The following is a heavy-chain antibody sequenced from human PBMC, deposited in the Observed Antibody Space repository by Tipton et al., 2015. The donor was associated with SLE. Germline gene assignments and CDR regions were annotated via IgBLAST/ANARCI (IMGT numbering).Heavy chain of an antibody. J-gene: IGHJ4*02. CDR3: AMRYYDILTGFDY. CDR1: GFTFSGYA. Sequence: RSLRLSCAASGFTFSGYAMHWVRQAPGKGLEWVAVISYDGSNKYYADSVKGRFTISRDNSKNTLYLQMNSLRAEDTAFYYCAMRYYDILTGFDYWGQGTLVTVSS. V-gene: IGHV3-30*04. CDR2: ISYDGSNK. D-gene: IGHD3-9*01.